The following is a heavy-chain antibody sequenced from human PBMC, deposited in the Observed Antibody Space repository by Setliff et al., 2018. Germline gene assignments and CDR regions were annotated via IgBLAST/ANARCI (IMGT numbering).Heavy chain of an antibody. D-gene: IGHD6-19*01. Sequence: GASVKVSCKASGYTFTSYDINWVRQATGQGLEWMGWMNPNSGNTGYAQKFQGRVTMTRNTSISTAYMELSSLRSEDTAVYYCARAYSSGWYAVYIHYYGMDVRGQGTTVTVSS. CDR3: ARAYSSGWYAVYIHYYGMDV. CDR1: GYTFTSYD. V-gene: IGHV1-8*02. CDR2: MNPNSGNT. J-gene: IGHJ6*02.